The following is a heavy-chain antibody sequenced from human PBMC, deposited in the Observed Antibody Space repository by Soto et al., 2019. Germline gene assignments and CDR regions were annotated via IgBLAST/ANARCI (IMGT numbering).Heavy chain of an antibody. V-gene: IGHV1-69*13. CDR3: AKVMFRSSIGHCYLMDV. D-gene: IGHD2-21*02. Sequence: SVKVSCKASRVAFGEFIVTWVRQAPGVGLEWVGGIIPVFGTANYAQKFQGRVTITADESTSTSYMEVNNLRSEDTAVYYCAKVMFRSSIGHCYLMDVWGQGTSVTVSS. CDR1: RVAFGEFI. J-gene: IGHJ6*02. CDR2: IIPVFGTA.